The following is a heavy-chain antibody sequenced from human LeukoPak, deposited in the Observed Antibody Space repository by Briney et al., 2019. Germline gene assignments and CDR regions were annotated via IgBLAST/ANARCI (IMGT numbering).Heavy chain of an antibody. CDR2: IYYSGST. Sequence: SETLSLTCTVSGGSISSYYWSWIRQPPGKGLEWIGYIYYSGSTNYNPSLKSRVTISVDTSKNQFSLKLSSVTAADTAVYYCARGPYYYDSSYLRNWGQGTLVTVSS. J-gene: IGHJ4*02. CDR1: GGSISSYY. D-gene: IGHD3-22*01. V-gene: IGHV4-59*12. CDR3: ARGPYYYDSSYLRN.